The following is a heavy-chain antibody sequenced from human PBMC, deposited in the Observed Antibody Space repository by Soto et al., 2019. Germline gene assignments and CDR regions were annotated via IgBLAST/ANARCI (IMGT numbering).Heavy chain of an antibody. CDR2: IVVASGQT. V-gene: IGHV1-58*02. D-gene: IGHD2-15*01. CDR1: GSGFISSG. Sequence: SVKVSCKASGSGFISSGIQWVRQAHGQRLEWIGWIVVASGQTNYAQNFRGRVAITRDTSTATAYIGLTGLTSEDTAVYFCSADRPDIGVGWWVWGQGTKVTV. CDR3: SADRPDIGVGWWV. J-gene: IGHJ6*02.